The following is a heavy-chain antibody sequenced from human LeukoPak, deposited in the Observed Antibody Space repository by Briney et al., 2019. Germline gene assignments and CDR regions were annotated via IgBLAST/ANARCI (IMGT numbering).Heavy chain of an antibody. Sequence: ASVKVSCKASGYTFTSYAMHWVRQAPGQRLEWMGWINAGNGNTKYSQKFQGRVTITRDTSASTAYMELSSLRSEDTAVYYCAREGPRSGYVISGSYSGWYYFDYWGQGTLVTVSS. CDR2: INAGNGNT. CDR1: GYTFTSYA. D-gene: IGHD1-26*01. CDR3: AREGPRSGYVISGSYSGWYYFDY. V-gene: IGHV1-3*01. J-gene: IGHJ4*02.